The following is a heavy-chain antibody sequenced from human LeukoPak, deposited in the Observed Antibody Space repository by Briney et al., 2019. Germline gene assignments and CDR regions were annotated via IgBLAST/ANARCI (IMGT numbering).Heavy chain of an antibody. CDR3: ARVSRGYSYFDY. V-gene: IGHV1-69*04. Sequence: ASVKVSCKASGGTFSSYAISWVRQAPGQGLEWMGRIIPIHGIANYAQKFQGRVTITADKSTSTAYMELSSLRSEDTAVYYCARVSRGYSYFDYWGQGTLVTVSS. J-gene: IGHJ4*02. CDR2: IIPIHGIA. CDR1: GGTFSSYA. D-gene: IGHD5-18*01.